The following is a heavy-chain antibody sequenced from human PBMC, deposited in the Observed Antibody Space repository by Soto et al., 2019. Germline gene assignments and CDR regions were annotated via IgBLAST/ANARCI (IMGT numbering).Heavy chain of an antibody. Sequence: GGSLRLSCASSEFTSSSYRMSWGRHSREKGLEWVSVIYNAGRENFEASVKGRFTNYRDNSKNTLYLQMSSLRAEDTAVYYCARVHSSSYHYFEYWGQGTLVTVSS. CDR3: ARVHSSSYHYFEY. D-gene: IGHD6-13*01. J-gene: IGHJ4*02. CDR1: EFTSSSYR. V-gene: IGHV3-66*01. CDR2: IYNAGRE.